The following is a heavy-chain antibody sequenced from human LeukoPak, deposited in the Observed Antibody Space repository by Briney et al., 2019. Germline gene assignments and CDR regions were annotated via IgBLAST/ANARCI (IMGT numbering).Heavy chain of an antibody. CDR1: EFTVSSNY. CDR3: ARHIGFDAFDI. V-gene: IGHV3-53*04. Sequence: GGSLRLSCAASEFTVSSNYMSCVREAPGKGLEWVSVIYSAGSTYYADSVKGRFTISRHNSRNTLYLQMNSLRAEDTAVYYCARHIGFDAFDIWGQGTMVTVSS. CDR2: IYSAGST. J-gene: IGHJ3*02.